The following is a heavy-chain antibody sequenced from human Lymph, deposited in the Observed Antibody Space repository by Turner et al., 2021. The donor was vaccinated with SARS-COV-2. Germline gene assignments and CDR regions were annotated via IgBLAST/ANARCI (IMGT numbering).Heavy chain of an antibody. D-gene: IGHD1-26*01. CDR1: GGTFSTYV. J-gene: IGHJ3*02. CDR3: AGRHSGNYDAFDI. Sequence: QVQLVQSGAEVKKPGSSVKVSCKASGGTFSTYVISWVRQAPGQGLEGVGGIIPNLCIANYAKKFQGRATITADKPTSTAYMELSSLRSEDTAVVHCAGRHSGNYDAFDIWGQGTMVTVSS. V-gene: IGHV1-69*10. CDR2: IIPNLCIA.